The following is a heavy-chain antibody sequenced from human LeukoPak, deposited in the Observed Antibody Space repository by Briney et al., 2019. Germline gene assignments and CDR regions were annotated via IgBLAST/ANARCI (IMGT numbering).Heavy chain of an antibody. CDR3: TRADDFWSGYQFDY. CDR2: IRSKAYGGTT. Sequence: PGGSLRLSCTASGFTFGDYAMSWVRQAPGKGLEWVGFIRSKAYGGTTEYAASVKGRFTISRDDSKSIAYLQMNSLKTEDTAVYYCTRADDFWSGYQFDYWGQGTLVTVSS. V-gene: IGHV3-49*04. J-gene: IGHJ4*02. CDR1: GFTFGDYA. D-gene: IGHD3-3*01.